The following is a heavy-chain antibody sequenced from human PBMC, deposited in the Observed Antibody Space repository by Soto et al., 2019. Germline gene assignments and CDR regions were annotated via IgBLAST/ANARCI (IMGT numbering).Heavy chain of an antibody. CDR1: CYTTSSGYA. CDR3: CSAWYYGSGSYYLTGYYYGMDV. V-gene: IGHV4-38-2*01. CDR2: IYHRGGT. Sequence: PETLCTTYAVSCYTTSSGYAWGLIWECPGEALEWIGSIYHRGGTYYNPSLKSRVTISVDTFKNQFSLKLSSVTAADTAVYYCCSAWYYGSGSYYLTGYYYGMDVWCQGPTVS. D-gene: IGHD3-10*01. J-gene: IGHJ6*02.